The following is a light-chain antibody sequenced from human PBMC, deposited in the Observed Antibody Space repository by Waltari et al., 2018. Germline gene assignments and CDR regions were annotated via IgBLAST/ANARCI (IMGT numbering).Light chain of an antibody. V-gene: IGKV3-11*01. CDR3: QQRSDAGS. J-gene: IGKJ3*01. Sequence: EIVLTQSPATLSLSPGERATLSCRASQSVSSFLAWYQQKPGQAPRLLIYDASKRATGIPGRFTGSVSRTDFTLTIRSLEPEDFAVYYCQQRSDAGSFGPGTRVDIK. CDR1: QSVSSF. CDR2: DAS.